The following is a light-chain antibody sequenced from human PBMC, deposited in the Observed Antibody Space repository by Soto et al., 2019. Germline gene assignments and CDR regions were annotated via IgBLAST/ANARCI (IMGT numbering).Light chain of an antibody. CDR3: EQYDDYPWT. V-gene: IGKV1-5*01. CDR1: QSISRW. CDR2: DAS. Sequence: DIQMTPSPSTLSAAVVDRVTITCRASQSISRWLAWYPPKPGKAPKLLIYDASNLETGVPSSFSGSGSGTAFTLTISSLQPDDFATYDCEQYDDYPWTFGQGTKVYSK. J-gene: IGKJ1*01.